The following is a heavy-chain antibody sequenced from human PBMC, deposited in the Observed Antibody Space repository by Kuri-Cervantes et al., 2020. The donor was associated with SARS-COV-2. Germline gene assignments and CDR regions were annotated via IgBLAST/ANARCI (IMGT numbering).Heavy chain of an antibody. CDR1: GYTLTELS. J-gene: IGHJ4*02. V-gene: IGHV1-24*01. Sequence: ASVKVSCKVSGYTLTELSMHWVRQAPGKGLEWMGGFDPEDGETIYAQKFQGRVTMTEDTSTDTAYMELSSLRSEDTAVYYCARKFWSGYLLDYWGQGTLVTVSS. CDR2: FDPEDGET. D-gene: IGHD3-3*01. CDR3: ARKFWSGYLLDY.